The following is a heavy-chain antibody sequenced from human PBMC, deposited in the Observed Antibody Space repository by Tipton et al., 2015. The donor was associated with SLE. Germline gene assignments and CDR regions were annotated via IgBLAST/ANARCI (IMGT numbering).Heavy chain of an antibody. CDR3: AREHISSLRDAFEV. CDR2: IHYTGST. Sequence: LRLSCTVSGGSVGNYYWSWIRQSPGKGLEWIGYIHYTGSTEYNPSLKSRVTISVDTSKNQFNLKLRSVTVVDTATYYCAREHISSLRDAFEVWGQGTMVTVS. V-gene: IGHV4-59*02. CDR1: GGSVGNYY. D-gene: IGHD2-15*01. J-gene: IGHJ3*01.